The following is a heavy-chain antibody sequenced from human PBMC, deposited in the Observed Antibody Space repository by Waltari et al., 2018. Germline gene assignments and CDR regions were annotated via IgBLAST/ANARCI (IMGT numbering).Heavy chain of an antibody. Sequence: QVQLQESGPGLVKPSQTLSLTCTVSGGSISSGGYYWSWIRQHPGKGLEWIGYIYYSGSIYYNPSLKSRVTISVDTAKNQCSLKLSAVTAADTAVYYCALTAAANWFDPWGQGTLVTVSS. V-gene: IGHV4-31*03. J-gene: IGHJ5*02. CDR2: IYYSGSI. D-gene: IGHD6-13*01. CDR3: ALTAAANWFDP. CDR1: GGSISSGGYY.